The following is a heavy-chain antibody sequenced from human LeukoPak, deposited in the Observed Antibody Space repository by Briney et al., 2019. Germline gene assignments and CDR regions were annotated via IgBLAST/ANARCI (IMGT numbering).Heavy chain of an antibody. J-gene: IGHJ4*02. D-gene: IGHD4-23*01. CDR2: IIPIFGTA. CDR3: ARAIGKSESY. V-gene: IGHV1-69*13. Sequence: GASVKVSCKASGCTFTSYAISWVRQAPGQGLEWMGGIIPIFGTANYAQKFQGRVTITADESTSTAYMELSSLRAEDTAVYYCARAIGKSESYWGQGTLVTVSS. CDR1: GCTFTSYA.